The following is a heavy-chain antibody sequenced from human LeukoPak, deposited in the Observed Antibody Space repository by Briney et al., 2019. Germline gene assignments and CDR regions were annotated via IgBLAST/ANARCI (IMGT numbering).Heavy chain of an antibody. CDR2: ISYDGSNK. D-gene: IGHD4-23*01. V-gene: IGHV3-30*18. CDR3: AKELIRRWYHGSFDY. CDR1: GFTFSNYA. Sequence: GGSLRLSCAGSGFTFSNYAMSWVRQAPGKGLEWVAVISYDGSNKYYADSVKGRFTISRDNSKNTLYLQMNSLRAEDTAVYYCAKELIRRWYHGSFDYWGQGTLVTVSS. J-gene: IGHJ4*02.